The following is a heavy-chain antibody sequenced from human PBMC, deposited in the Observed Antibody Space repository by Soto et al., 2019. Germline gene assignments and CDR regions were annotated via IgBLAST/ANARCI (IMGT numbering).Heavy chain of an antibody. D-gene: IGHD2-21*01. CDR1: GFTFSSYS. CDR2: MSFDGNSK. CDR3: ARGRSVIDHDEFEY. J-gene: IGHJ4*02. Sequence: QVQLVESGGGVVQPGRSLRLSCAASGFTFSSYSMHWVRQAPGRGLEWVAAMSFDGNSKYFADSVKGRFTISRDNSKNTLSLQMNSLGADDSAVYYCARGRSVIDHDEFEYWGQGTLVTVSS. V-gene: IGHV3-30-3*01.